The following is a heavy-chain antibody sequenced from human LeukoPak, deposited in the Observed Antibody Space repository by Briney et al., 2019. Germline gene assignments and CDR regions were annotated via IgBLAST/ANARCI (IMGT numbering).Heavy chain of an antibody. CDR3: TKGLVTSGTRWFDP. D-gene: IGHD1-1*01. V-gene: IGHV4-34*01. J-gene: IGHJ5*02. CDR1: DGSFGTSY. CDR2: TNPSGDT. Sequence: PSETLSLTCGASDGSFGTSYWNWFRQSPGQGLEWIGETNPSGDTKYNPSLKSRVTISADTSKSQVSLRLNSVTAADTAVYYCTKGLVTSGTRWFDPWGQGTLVTVSS.